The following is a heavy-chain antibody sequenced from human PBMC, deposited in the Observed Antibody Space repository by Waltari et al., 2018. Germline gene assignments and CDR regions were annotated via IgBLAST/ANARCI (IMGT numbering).Heavy chain of an antibody. J-gene: IGHJ4*02. CDR2: IKQDGSDK. Sequence: EVQLVESGGGLVQPGGSLRLSCAASGFTFSSYWMSWVRQAPGKGLEWVANIKQDGSDKYYVDSVKGRFTISRDNAKNSLYLQMNSLRAEDTAVYYCARDHLNLYSRNDYWGQGTLVTVSS. CDR3: ARDHLNLYSRNDY. V-gene: IGHV3-7*01. CDR1: GFTFSSYW. D-gene: IGHD6-13*01.